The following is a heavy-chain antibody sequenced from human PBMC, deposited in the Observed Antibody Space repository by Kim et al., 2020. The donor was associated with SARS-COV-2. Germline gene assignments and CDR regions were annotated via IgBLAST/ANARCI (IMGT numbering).Heavy chain of an antibody. CDR1: GFTFSSYG. J-gene: IGHJ4*02. V-gene: IGHV3-30*18. Sequence: GGSLRLSCAASGFTFSSYGMHWVRQAPGKGLEWVAVISYDGSNKYYADSVKGRFTISRDNSKNTLYLQMNSLRAEDTAVYYCAKVPPVTMIVVWGQGTLVTVSS. CDR2: ISYDGSNK. D-gene: IGHD3-22*01. CDR3: AKVPPVTMIVV.